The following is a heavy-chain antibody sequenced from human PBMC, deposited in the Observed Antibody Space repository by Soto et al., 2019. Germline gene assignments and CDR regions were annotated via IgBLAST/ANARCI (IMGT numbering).Heavy chain of an antibody. CDR3: ARDIVVRGVINYYYYGMDV. V-gene: IGHV1-46*01. J-gene: IGHJ6*02. CDR1: GYTFTSYY. D-gene: IGHD3-10*01. CDR2: INPSGGSI. Sequence: ASVKVSCKASGYTFTSYYMHWVRQAPGQGLEWMGIINPSGGSISYAQKFQGRVTMTRDTSTSTVYMELSSLRSEDTAVYYCARDIVVRGVINYYYYGMDVWGQGTTVTVSS.